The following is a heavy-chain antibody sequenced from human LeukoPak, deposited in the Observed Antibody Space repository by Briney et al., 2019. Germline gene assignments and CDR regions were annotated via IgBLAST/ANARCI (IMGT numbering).Heavy chain of an antibody. Sequence: GGSLRLSCAASGFTFSSYSMNWVRQAPGKGLEWVSYISSSSSTIYYADSVKGRFTISRDNAKNSLYLQMNSLRAEDTAVYYCARGGGYTANRGYCDYWGQGTLVTVSS. CDR2: ISSSSSTI. J-gene: IGHJ4*02. CDR3: ARGGGYTANRGYCDY. D-gene: IGHD5-12*01. V-gene: IGHV3-48*01. CDR1: GFTFSSYS.